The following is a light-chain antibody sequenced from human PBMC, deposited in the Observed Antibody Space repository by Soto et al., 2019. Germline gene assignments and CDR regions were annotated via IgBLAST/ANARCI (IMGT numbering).Light chain of an antibody. J-gene: IGLJ1*01. V-gene: IGLV2-14*03. CDR1: SSAVGAYNS. CDR3: SSATSSSTYL. Sequence: QSALTQPASVSGSPGQSITISCTGTSSAVGAYNSVSWYQQHPDKAPKLIIFSVTSRTSGLSDRFSGSKSDNTASLTISGLRTEDEADYYCSSATSSSTYLFGTGTKLTVL. CDR2: SVT.